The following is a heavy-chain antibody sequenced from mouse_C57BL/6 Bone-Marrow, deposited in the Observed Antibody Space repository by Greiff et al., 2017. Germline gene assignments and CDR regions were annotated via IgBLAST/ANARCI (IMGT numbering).Heavy chain of an antibody. CDR3: ARHEDYYGSRYYAMDY. Sequence: EVMLVESGGGLVQPGGSLKLSCAASGFTFSDYGMAWVRQAPRKGPEWVAFISNLAYSIYYADTVTGRFTISRENAKNTLYLEMSSLRSEDTAMYYCARHEDYYGSRYYAMDYWGQGTSVTVSS. CDR2: ISNLAYSI. D-gene: IGHD1-1*01. J-gene: IGHJ4*01. CDR1: GFTFSDYG. V-gene: IGHV5-15*04.